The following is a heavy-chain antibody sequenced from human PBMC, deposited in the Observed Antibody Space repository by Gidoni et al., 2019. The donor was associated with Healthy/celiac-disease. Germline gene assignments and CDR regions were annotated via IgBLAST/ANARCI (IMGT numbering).Heavy chain of an antibody. Sequence: EVQLLEAGGGLVQPGGSLRLSCEASGFPFSIYVMILIRQDPVKGLEWLSDIRGSGGSTDYADSVKGGFTISRDNYKNTLYLQMNSLSAEYMAVYYCAKGEGVYCSCGSCYSGAHYYYYGMDVWGQGTTVTVSS. J-gene: IGHJ6*02. D-gene: IGHD2-15*01. CDR1: GFPFSIYV. CDR2: IRGSGGST. CDR3: AKGEGVYCSCGSCYSGAHYYYYGMDV. V-gene: IGHV3-23*01.